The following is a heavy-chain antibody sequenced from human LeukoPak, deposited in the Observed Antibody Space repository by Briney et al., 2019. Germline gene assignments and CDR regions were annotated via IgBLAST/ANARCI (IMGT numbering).Heavy chain of an antibody. D-gene: IGHD3-22*01. CDR3: ARDYYDSSGTYFFDY. V-gene: IGHV1-2*06. CDR2: VNPNSGGI. J-gene: IGHJ4*02. CDR1: GYTFSGYY. Sequence: ASVKVSCKASGYTFSGYYIHWVRQAPGQGLEWMGRVNPNSGGINYAQKFQGRVTMTRDTSISTAYMELSRLRSDDTAVYYCARDYYDSSGTYFFDYWGQGTLVTVS.